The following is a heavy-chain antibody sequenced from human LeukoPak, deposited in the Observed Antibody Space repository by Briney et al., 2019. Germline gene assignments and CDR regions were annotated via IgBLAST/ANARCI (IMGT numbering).Heavy chain of an antibody. J-gene: IGHJ4*02. V-gene: IGHV4-61*02. Sequence: SETLSLTCTVSGVSIANTFYYWHWLRQPAGKGLEWIGRIYTTGSTDYSPSLKRRVTISLDTARNQFSLKLSSVTAADTAVYYCARRQDGHDYWGQGTLVTVSS. CDR1: GVSIANTFYY. CDR3: ARRQDGHDY. CDR2: IYTTGST.